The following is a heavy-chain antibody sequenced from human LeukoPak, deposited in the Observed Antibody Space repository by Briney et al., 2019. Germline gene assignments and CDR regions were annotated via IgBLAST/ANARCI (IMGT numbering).Heavy chain of an antibody. CDR3: AREDFMVRGQGRPKRAFDI. Sequence: SETLSLTCAVYGGSFSGYYWSWIRQPPGKGLEWIGEINHSGSTNYNPSLKSRVTISVDTSKNQFSLKLSSVTAADTAVYYCAREDFMVRGQGRPKRAFDIWGQGTMVTVSS. D-gene: IGHD3-10*01. J-gene: IGHJ3*02. CDR2: INHSGST. V-gene: IGHV4-34*01. CDR1: GGSFSGYY.